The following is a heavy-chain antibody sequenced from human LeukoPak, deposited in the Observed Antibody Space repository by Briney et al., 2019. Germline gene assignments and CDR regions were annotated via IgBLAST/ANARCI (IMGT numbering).Heavy chain of an antibody. J-gene: IGHJ5*02. D-gene: IGHD3-10*01. CDR3: ATAPSDYYGSGSPARWFDP. V-gene: IGHV4-34*01. CDR2: INHSGST. CDR1: GGSFSGYY. Sequence: PSETLSLTCAVYGGSFSGYYWSWIRQPPGKGLELIGEINHSGSTNYNPSLKSRVTISVDTSKNQFSLKLSSVTAADTAVYYCATAPSDYYGSGSPARWFDPWGQGTLVTVSS.